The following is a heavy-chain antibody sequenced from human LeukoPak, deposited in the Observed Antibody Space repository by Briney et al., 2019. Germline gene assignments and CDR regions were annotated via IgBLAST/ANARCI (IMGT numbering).Heavy chain of an antibody. CDR2: IYTSGGT. CDR3: ERHDPNYYYGMDV. Sequence: SETLSLTCTVTVGSISSYYWSWIRQPPGKGLEWIGYIYTSGGTNYNPSLKSRVIISVDTSKNKFSLKLKSVTAADTAVYYCERHDPNYYYGMDVWGQGTTVTVSS. CDR1: VGSISSYY. V-gene: IGHV4-4*09. J-gene: IGHJ6*02.